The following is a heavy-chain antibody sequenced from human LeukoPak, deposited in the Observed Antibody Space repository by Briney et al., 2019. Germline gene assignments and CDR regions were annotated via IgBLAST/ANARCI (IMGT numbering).Heavy chain of an antibody. CDR1: GGSISSGGYY. CDR3: ARDIAAAGVYYYGMDV. CDR2: IYYSGST. J-gene: IGHJ6*02. D-gene: IGHD6-13*01. V-gene: IGHV4-31*03. Sequence: PQTLSLTCTVSGGSISSGGYYWSWIRQHPGKGLEWIGYIYYSGSTYYNPSLKSRVTISVDTSKNQFSLKLSSVTAADTAVYYCARDIAAAGVYYYGMDVWGQGTTVTVSS.